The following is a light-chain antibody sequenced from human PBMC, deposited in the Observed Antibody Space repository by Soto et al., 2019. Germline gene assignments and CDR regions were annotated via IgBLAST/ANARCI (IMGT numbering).Light chain of an antibody. CDR1: SSDVGSYNL. J-gene: IGLJ3*02. V-gene: IGLV2-23*01. CDR3: CAYAGSGTVV. CDR2: EGD. Sequence: QSALTQPASVSGSSGQSITISCTGTSSDVGSYNLVSWHQHHPGKAPKLIIYEGDKRPSGVSNRFSGSKSGNTASLTISGLQAEDEADYYCCAYAGSGTVVFGGGTQLTVL.